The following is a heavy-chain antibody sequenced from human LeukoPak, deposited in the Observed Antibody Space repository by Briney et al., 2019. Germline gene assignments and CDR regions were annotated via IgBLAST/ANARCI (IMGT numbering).Heavy chain of an antibody. Sequence: SEILSLTCTVSGGSISSYYWSWIRQPPGKGLEWIGYIYYSGSTNYNLSLKSRVTISVDTSKNQFSLKLSSVTVADTAVYYCARVGSTWSNWYFDLWGRGTLVTVSS. J-gene: IGHJ2*01. V-gene: IGHV4-59*01. CDR1: GGSISSYY. CDR3: ARVGSTWSNWYFDL. CDR2: IYYSGST. D-gene: IGHD6-13*01.